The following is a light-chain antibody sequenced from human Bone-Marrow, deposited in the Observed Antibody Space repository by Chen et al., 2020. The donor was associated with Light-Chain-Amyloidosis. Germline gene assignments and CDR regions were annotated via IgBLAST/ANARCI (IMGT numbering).Light chain of an antibody. V-gene: IGLV1-40*01. CDR1: SANIGAGYD. Sequence: QSVLTQPPSVSGAPGQRVTISCTGSSANIGAGYDVYWYQELPGTAPTLLIYGNNNRPSGVPDRFSGSKSGTSASLAITGLQAEDEADYYCQSYDSSLSGSVFGGGTKLTVL. CDR3: QSYDSSLSGSV. CDR2: GNN. J-gene: IGLJ3*02.